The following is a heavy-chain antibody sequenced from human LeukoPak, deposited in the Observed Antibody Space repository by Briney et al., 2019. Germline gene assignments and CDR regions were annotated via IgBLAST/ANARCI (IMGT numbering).Heavy chain of an antibody. CDR3: ARGSNDVWSGSPLNWFDP. J-gene: IGHJ5*02. CDR2: SNHSGST. Sequence: SETLSLTCAVYGGSFSGYYWSWIRQPPGKGLEWIGESNHSGSTNYNPSLKSRVTISVDTSKNQFSLKLSSVTAADPAVYYCARGSNDVWSGSPLNWFDPWGQGTLVTVSS. CDR1: GGSFSGYY. V-gene: IGHV4-34*01. D-gene: IGHD3-3*01.